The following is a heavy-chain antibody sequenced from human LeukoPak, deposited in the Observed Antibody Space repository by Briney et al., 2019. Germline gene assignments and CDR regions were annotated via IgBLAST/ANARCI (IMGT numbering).Heavy chain of an antibody. D-gene: IGHD6-13*01. CDR3: ARTSTGYSRIYYFDY. J-gene: IGHJ4*02. V-gene: IGHV3-21*01. CDR2: ISSSSSYI. CDR1: GFTFSSYS. Sequence: GGSLRLSCAASGFTFSSYSMNWVRQAPGKGLEWVSSISSSSSYIYYADSEKGRFTISRDNAKNSLYLQMNSLRAEDTAVYYCARTSTGYSRIYYFDYWGQGTLVTVSS.